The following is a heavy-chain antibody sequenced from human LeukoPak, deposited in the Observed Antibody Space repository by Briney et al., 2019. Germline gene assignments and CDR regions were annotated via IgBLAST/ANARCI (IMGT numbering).Heavy chain of an antibody. J-gene: IGHJ4*02. V-gene: IGHV3-9*01. Sequence: GGSLRLSCAASGFTFDDYAMHWVRQAPGKGLEWVSGIGWNSGSIGYADSVKGRFTISRDNAKNSLYLQMNSLRAEDTALYYCAHEDYWGQGTLVTVSS. CDR3: AHEDY. CDR1: GFTFDDYA. CDR2: IGWNSGSI.